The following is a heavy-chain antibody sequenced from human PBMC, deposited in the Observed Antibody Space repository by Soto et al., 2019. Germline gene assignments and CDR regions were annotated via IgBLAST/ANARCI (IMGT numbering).Heavy chain of an antibody. Sequence: PSETLSLTCTVSGGSLSSYYWTWIRQSPGKGLEWIGYVYFSGNTNYNPSLKSRVTISIDTSKNQFSLRLASVTAADTAFYYCGNVRPIGYVLSWGQGTLVTVSS. CDR3: GNVRPIGYVLS. CDR2: VYFSGNT. V-gene: IGHV4-59*01. D-gene: IGHD5-12*01. J-gene: IGHJ5*02. CDR1: GGSLSSYY.